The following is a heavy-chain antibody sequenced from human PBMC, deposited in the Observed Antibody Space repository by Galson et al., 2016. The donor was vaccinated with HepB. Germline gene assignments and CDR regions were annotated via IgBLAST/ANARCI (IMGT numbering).Heavy chain of an antibody. CDR3: ARSGPGDAFDF. Sequence: QSGAEVKKPGESLKISCKGSGNSFTTYWIAWVRQMPGKGLEWMGVIYPGTSQTRYSPSFQGQVTISADKSISTAYLQWSSLKASDTAMYYCARSGPGDAFDFWGQGTMVTVSS. D-gene: IGHD1-14*01. CDR2: IYPGTSQT. V-gene: IGHV5-51*01. CDR1: GNSFTTYW. J-gene: IGHJ3*01.